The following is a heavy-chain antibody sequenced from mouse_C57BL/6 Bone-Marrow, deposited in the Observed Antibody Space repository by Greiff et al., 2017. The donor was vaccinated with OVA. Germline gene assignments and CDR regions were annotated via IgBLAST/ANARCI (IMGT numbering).Heavy chain of an antibody. CDR2: IDPETGGT. CDR3: TRSAYYSNYLFAY. CDR1: GYTFTDYE. Sequence: VQLQQSGAELVRPGASVTLSCKASGYTFTDYEMHWVKQTPVHGLEWIGAIDPETGGTAYNQKSKGKAILTADKSSSTAYMELRSLTSEDSAVYYCTRSAYYSNYLFAYWGQGTLVTVSA. V-gene: IGHV1-15*01. D-gene: IGHD2-5*01. J-gene: IGHJ3*01.